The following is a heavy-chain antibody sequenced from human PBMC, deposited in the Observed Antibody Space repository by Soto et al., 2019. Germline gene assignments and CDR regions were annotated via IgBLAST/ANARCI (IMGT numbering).Heavy chain of an antibody. Sequence: PGGSLRLSCAASGFTFSSYAMHWVRQAPDKGLEWVAVISYDGSNKYYADSVKGRFTISRDNSKNTLYLQMNSLRAEDTAVYYCARPYYYDISGYSYSDLSRLSDDAFDIWGQGTMVTVSS. J-gene: IGHJ3*02. V-gene: IGHV3-30-3*01. CDR3: ARPYYYDISGYSYSDLSRLSDDAFDI. CDR2: ISYDGSNK. D-gene: IGHD3-22*01. CDR1: GFTFSSYA.